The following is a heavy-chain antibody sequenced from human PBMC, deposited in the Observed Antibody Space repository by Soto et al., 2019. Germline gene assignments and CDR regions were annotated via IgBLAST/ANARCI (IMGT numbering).Heavy chain of an antibody. Sequence: GGSLRLSCVASGLTVSGKKYMAWVRQAPGKGPEWVSGVYDLDGTYYADSVRGRFTTSIGSSRTTVYLQMSGLRAEDTAMYYCGRGSSGSSGTLRVDYWGQGTLVTVSS. V-gene: IGHV3-53*01. CDR1: GLTVSGKKY. CDR2: VYDLDGT. D-gene: IGHD3-22*01. CDR3: GRGSSGSSGTLRVDY. J-gene: IGHJ4*02.